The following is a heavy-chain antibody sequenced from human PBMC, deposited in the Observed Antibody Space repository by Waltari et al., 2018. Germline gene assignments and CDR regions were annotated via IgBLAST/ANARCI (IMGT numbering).Heavy chain of an antibody. CDR1: GYNFLNYG. V-gene: IGHV1-18*01. CDR2: INGCNCNT. CDR3: VRDRMYSTSWFAFES. J-gene: IGHJ4*02. Sequence: QAQLVQSGAEVKKPGASVKVSCTTSGYNFLNYGISWVRQAPGRGLEWMGWINGCNCNTKYAQNVQGRVTVTTDTSTSTAYMELRSLTSDDAALYYCVRDRMYSTSWFAFESWGQGTLVTVTS. D-gene: IGHD3-10*01.